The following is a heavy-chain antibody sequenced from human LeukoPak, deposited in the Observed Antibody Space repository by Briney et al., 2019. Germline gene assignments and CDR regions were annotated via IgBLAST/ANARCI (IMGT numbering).Heavy chain of an antibody. CDR3: ARSPSGAFDS. CDR1: GGSISSHY. CDR2: IYYSGST. V-gene: IGHV4-59*11. Sequence: SETLSLTRTVSGGSISSHYWSWIRQPPGEGLEWIGYIYYSGSTNYNPSLKSRVTISVDTSKNQFSLKLSSVTAADTAVYYCARSPSGAFDSGGQGTMVTVSS. D-gene: IGHD3-10*01. J-gene: IGHJ3*02.